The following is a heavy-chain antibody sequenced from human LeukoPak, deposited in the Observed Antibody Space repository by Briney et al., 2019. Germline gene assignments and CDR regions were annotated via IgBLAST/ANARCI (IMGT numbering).Heavy chain of an antibody. J-gene: IGHJ6*02. CDR2: ISGSGGNT. CDR1: GFTFSSYA. D-gene: IGHD2-15*01. CDR3: AKGVRGGGGYYYGMDV. Sequence: GGSLRLPCAVSGFTFSSYAMSWVRQAPGKGLEWVSVISGSGGNTCYADSVKGRFTISRDNSKNTVYLQMNSLRAGDTAVYYCAKGVRGGGGYYYGMDVWGQGTTVTVSS. V-gene: IGHV3-23*01.